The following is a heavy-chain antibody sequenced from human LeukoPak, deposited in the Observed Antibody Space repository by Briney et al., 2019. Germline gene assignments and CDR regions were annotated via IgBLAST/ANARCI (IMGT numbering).Heavy chain of an antibody. CDR1: GGSISSYY. D-gene: IGHD3-22*01. CDR3: ARHYYDSSGSFDY. CDR2: IYYSGST. J-gene: IGHJ4*02. V-gene: IGHV4-59*08. Sequence: SETLSLTCTVSGGSISSYYWSWIRQPPGNGLEWIGYIYYSGSTNYNPSLKSRVTISVDTSKNQFSLKLSSVTAADTAVYYCARHYYDSSGSFDYWGQGTLVTVSS.